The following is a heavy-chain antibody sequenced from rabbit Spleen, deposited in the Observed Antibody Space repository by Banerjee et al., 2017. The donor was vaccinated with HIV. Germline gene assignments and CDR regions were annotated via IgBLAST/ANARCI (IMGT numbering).Heavy chain of an antibody. J-gene: IGHJ2*01. CDR2: IESGSSGFT. V-gene: IGHV1S45*01. CDR1: GFSFSSIHW. D-gene: IGHD6-1*01. CDR3: AKSGYGYSVAAYTFPSHLDL. Sequence: QQQLEESGGGLVKPGGTLTLTCTVSGFSFSSIHWICWVRQAPGKGLEWIACIESGSSGFTYLASWAKGRHTISKTSSTTVTLQVTSLTAADMATYFCAKSGYGYSVAAYTFPSHLDLWGPGTLVTVS.